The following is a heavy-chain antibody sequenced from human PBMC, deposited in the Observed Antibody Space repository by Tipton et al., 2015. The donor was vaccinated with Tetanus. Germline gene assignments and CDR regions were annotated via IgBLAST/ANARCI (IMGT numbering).Heavy chain of an antibody. CDR3: ARDRGRSTSSTIWFDP. J-gene: IGHJ5*02. Sequence: SLRLSCAASGFTFSSYVMSWVRQAPGKGLEWVSAISGSGNTAYYADSVKGRFSISRDNAKNTVFLQMNGLRVDDTAVYYCARDRGRSTSSTIWFDPWGQGTLVTVSS. D-gene: IGHD6-6*01. CDR2: ISGSGNTA. V-gene: IGHV3-23*01. CDR1: GFTFSSYV.